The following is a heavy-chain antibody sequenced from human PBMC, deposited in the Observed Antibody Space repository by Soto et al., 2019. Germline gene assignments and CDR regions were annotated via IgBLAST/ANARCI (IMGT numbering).Heavy chain of an antibody. V-gene: IGHV4-59*01. Sequence: SETLSLTCTVSGGSISSYYWSWIRQPPGKGLEWIGYIYYSGSTNYNPSLKSRVTISVDTSKNQFSLKLSSVTAADTAVYYCARGGIDFGVAFSDPWGQGPLVTVSS. CDR1: GGSISSYY. D-gene: IGHD3-3*01. CDR2: IYYSGST. J-gene: IGHJ5*02. CDR3: ARGGIDFGVAFSDP.